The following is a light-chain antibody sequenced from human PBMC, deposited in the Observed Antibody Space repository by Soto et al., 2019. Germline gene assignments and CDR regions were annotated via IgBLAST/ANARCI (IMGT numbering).Light chain of an antibody. V-gene: IGKV4-1*01. CDR3: QQYYNTPLSLT. Sequence: DFVLTQSPDSLAVSLGERATINCKSSQSLLYRPSKKNYLAWYQQKPGQPPKLLITWASTRESGVPDRFSGSGSGTDFTLTISSLQAEDVAVYYCQQYYNTPLSLTFGGGTKVEIK. CDR1: QSLLYRPSKKNY. J-gene: IGKJ4*01. CDR2: WAS.